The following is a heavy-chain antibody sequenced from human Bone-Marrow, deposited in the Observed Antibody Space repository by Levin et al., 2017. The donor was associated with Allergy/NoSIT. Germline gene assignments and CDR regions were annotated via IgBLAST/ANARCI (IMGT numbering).Heavy chain of an antibody. Sequence: GESLRLSCAASGFNFNNSTMNWVRQAPGKGLEWVSFISGSSRYIYYADSVKGRFTISRDNAKNSLFLQMNSLRAEDTAVYFCARDFYFNDEDSYILGPDIWGQGTMVTVSS. CDR3: ARDFYFNDEDSYILGPDI. CDR2: ISGSSRYI. V-gene: IGHV3-21*06. D-gene: IGHD3-10*01. J-gene: IGHJ3*02. CDR1: GFNFNNST.